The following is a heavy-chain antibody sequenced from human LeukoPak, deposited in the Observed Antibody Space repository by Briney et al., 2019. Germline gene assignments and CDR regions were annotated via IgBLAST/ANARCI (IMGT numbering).Heavy chain of an antibody. CDR2: LCDGRNS. Sequence: GGSLRLSCAASGFTVSSNCVTWVRQAPGMGLEWVSVLCDGRNSYYADSVKGRFTISTDNSKNTLYVQMNSLRAEDTAIYYCAGTYYYGSGRIKYYFDYWGQGSLATVSS. V-gene: IGHV3-53*01. D-gene: IGHD3-10*01. CDR3: AGTYYYGSGRIKYYFDY. J-gene: IGHJ4*02. CDR1: GFTVSSNC.